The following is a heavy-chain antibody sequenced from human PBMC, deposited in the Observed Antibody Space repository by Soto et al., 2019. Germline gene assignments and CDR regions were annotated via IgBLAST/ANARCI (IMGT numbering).Heavy chain of an antibody. J-gene: IGHJ6*02. CDR1: GFTFSSYA. V-gene: IGHV3-23*01. Sequence: EVQLLESGGGWVQPGGSLRLSCAASGFTFSSYAMSWVRQAPGKGLEWVSAISGSGGSTYYADSVKGRFTISRDNSKNTLYLQMNSLRAEDTAVYYCAKGIQLERRFTTANYYGMDVWGQGTTVTVSS. CDR3: AKGIQLERRFTTANYYGMDV. D-gene: IGHD1-1*01. CDR2: ISGSGGST.